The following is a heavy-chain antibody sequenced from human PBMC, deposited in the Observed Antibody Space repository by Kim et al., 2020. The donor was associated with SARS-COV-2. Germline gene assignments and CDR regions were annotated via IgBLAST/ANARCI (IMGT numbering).Heavy chain of an antibody. J-gene: IGHJ6*02. D-gene: IGHD1-26*01. CDR1: GYTFTSYA. Sequence: ASVKVSCKASGYTFTSYAMHWVRQAPGQRLEWMGWINAGNGNTKYSQKFQGRVTITRDTSASTAYMELSSLRSEDTAVYYCARAGSYRAYYYYYGMDVWGQGTTVTVSS. CDR2: INAGNGNT. CDR3: ARAGSYRAYYYYYGMDV. V-gene: IGHV1-3*01.